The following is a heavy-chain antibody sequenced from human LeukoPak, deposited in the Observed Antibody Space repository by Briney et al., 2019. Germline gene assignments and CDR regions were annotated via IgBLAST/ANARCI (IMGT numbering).Heavy chain of an antibody. CDR1: GFTFSSYW. CDR3: ATTRGLDY. J-gene: IGHJ4*02. V-gene: IGHV3-7*01. Sequence: GGSLRLSCAASGFTFSSYWMSWVRQAPGKGLEWVANIKQDGSEKYYVDSVKGRFTISRDNTKNSLYLQMNGLGAEDTAVYYCATTRGLDYWGQGTLVTVSS. CDR2: IKQDGSEK. D-gene: IGHD1-1*01.